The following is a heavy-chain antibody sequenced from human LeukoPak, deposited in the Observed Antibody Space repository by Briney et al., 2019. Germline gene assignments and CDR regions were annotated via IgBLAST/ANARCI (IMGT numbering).Heavy chain of an antibody. J-gene: IGHJ5*02. D-gene: IGHD2-2*01. CDR2: IYYSGST. V-gene: IGHV4-31*03. CDR1: GGSISSGGYY. CDR3: AGDGYCSSTSCYP. Sequence: SETLSLTCTVSGGSISSGGYYWSWIRQHPGKGLEWIGYIYYSGSTYYNPSLKSRVTISVDTSKNQFSLKLSSVTAADTAVYYCAGDGYCSSTSCYPWGQGTLVTVS.